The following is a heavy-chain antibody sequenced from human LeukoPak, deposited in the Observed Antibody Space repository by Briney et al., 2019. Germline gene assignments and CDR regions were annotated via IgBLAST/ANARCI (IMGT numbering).Heavy chain of an antibody. J-gene: IGHJ6*04. CDR1: GGTFSSYA. CDR2: IIPIFGTA. Sequence: GASVKVSCKASGGTFSSYAISWVRQAPGQGLEWMGGIIPIFGTANYAQKFQGRVTITADESTSTAYMELSSLRSEDTAVYYCARDRVNGNDDYYGMDVWGKGTTVTVSS. CDR3: ARDRVNGNDDYYGMDV. V-gene: IGHV1-69*01. D-gene: IGHD1-1*01.